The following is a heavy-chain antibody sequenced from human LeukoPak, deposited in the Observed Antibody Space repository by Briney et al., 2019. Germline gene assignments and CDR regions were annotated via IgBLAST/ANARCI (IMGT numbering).Heavy chain of an antibody. J-gene: IGHJ4*02. D-gene: IGHD2-15*01. Sequence: GGSQRLSCAASGFTVGSSYMYWVRQAPGKGLEWVSFFYRGDSTYYAESVRGRFTISRDNSKNTLYLLMNSLIPEDTAVYYCAREVVSTPSYFDSWGQGTLVTVSS. CDR2: FYRGDST. CDR3: AREVVSTPSYFDS. V-gene: IGHV3-53*01. CDR1: GFTVGSSY.